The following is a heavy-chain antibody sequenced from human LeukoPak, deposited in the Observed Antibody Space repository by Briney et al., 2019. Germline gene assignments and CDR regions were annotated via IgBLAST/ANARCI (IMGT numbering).Heavy chain of an antibody. J-gene: IGHJ4*02. CDR2: IYYSGST. CDR3: ARLLRGYSYGEYFDY. V-gene: IGHV4-39*01. D-gene: IGHD5-18*01. CDR1: GGSISSSSYY. Sequence: PSETLSLTCTVSGGSISSSSYYWGWIRQPPGKGLEWIGSIYYSGSTYYNPSLKSRVTISVDTSKNQFSLKLSSVTAADTAVYYCARLLRGYSYGEYFDYWGQGTLVTVSS.